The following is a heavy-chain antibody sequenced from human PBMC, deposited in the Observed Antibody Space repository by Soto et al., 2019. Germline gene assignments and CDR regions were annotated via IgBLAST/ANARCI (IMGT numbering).Heavy chain of an antibody. V-gene: IGHV1-3*01. Sequence: ASVKVSCKASGYTFTSYTMHWVRQAPGQRLEWMGWINAGNGNTKYSQKFQGRVTITRDTSASTAYMELSSLRSEDTAVYFCARPVEYYDSWSGSYDYWGQGTLVTVS. CDR3: ARPVEYYDSWSGSYDY. D-gene: IGHD3-3*01. CDR1: GYTFTSYT. CDR2: INAGNGNT. J-gene: IGHJ4*02.